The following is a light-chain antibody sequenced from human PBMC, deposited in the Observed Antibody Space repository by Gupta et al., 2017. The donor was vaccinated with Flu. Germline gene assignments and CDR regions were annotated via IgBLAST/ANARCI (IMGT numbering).Light chain of an antibody. CDR3: QVWDSSTGV. CDR2: QDT. V-gene: IGLV3-1*01. Sequence: RSGDKLGDKFACWYQQKPGQSPTLVIYQDTKRPSGNPERFSGSNSGNTATLTISGTQAMDEADYYCQVWDSSTGVFGGGTKVTVL. J-gene: IGLJ2*01. CDR1: KLGDKF.